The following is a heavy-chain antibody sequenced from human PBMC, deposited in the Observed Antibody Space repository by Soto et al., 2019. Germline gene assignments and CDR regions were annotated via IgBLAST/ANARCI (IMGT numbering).Heavy chain of an antibody. V-gene: IGHV3-7*03. CDR3: AKTANGWFSAFDI. CDR1: GLTFSSFW. Sequence: GGSLRLSCAASGLTFSSFWMSWVRQAPGKGPEWVASINQDGNNKQYVDSVKGRFTFSRDNSKNTLYLQMNSLRAEETAVYYCAKTANGWFSAFDIWGQGTMVTVSS. CDR2: INQDGNNK. D-gene: IGHD6-19*01. J-gene: IGHJ3*02.